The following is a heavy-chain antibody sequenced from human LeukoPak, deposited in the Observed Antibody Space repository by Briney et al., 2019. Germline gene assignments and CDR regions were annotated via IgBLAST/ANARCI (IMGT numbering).Heavy chain of an antibody. CDR3: AKDYCSSTSCYSYFDY. CDR1: GFTFSSYG. CDR2: ISYDGSNK. J-gene: IGHJ4*02. D-gene: IGHD2-2*02. V-gene: IGHV3-30*18. Sequence: PGGSLRLSCAASGFTFSSYGMHWVRQAPGKGLEWVAVISYDGSNKYYADSVKGRFTISRDNSKNTLYLQMNSLRAEDTAVYYCAKDYCSSTSCYSYFDYWGQGTLVTVSS.